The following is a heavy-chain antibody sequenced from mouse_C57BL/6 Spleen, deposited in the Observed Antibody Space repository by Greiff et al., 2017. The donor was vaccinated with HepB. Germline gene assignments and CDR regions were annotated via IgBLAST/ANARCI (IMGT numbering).Heavy chain of an antibody. Sequence: QVQLKQPGAELVMPGASVKLSCKASGYTFTSYWMHWVKQRPGQGLEWIGEIDPSDSYTNYNQKFKGKSTLTVDKSSSTAYMQLSSLTSEDSAVYYCARGAMMVTRYFDVWGTGTTVTVSS. D-gene: IGHD2-3*01. CDR1: GYTFTSYW. CDR3: ARGAMMVTRYFDV. CDR2: IDPSDSYT. J-gene: IGHJ1*03. V-gene: IGHV1-69*01.